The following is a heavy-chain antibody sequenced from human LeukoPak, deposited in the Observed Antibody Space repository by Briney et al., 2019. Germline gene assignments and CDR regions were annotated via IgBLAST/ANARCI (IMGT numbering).Heavy chain of an antibody. CDR3: ARENSGSYREFDY. D-gene: IGHD1-26*01. Sequence: PSETLSLTCTVSGGSISSYYWSWIRQPAGKGLEWIGRIYTSGSTNYNASLKSRVSISVDTSKNQFSLKLSSVTAADTAVLYCARENSGSYREFDYWGRGTLVTVSS. CDR2: IYTSGST. CDR1: GGSISSYY. V-gene: IGHV4-4*07. J-gene: IGHJ4*02.